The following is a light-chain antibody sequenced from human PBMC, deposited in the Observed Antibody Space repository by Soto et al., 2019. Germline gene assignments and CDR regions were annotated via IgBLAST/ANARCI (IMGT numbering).Light chain of an antibody. Sequence: QSVLTQPASVSGSPGQSIAISCTGTISDVGTYDYVSWYRQHPNRAPKLMIYEVRNRPSGVSNRFSGSKSVNTATLTISGLQAEDEADYYCSSHTITNTRVFGTGTKVTVL. J-gene: IGLJ1*01. CDR3: SSHTITNTRV. CDR2: EVR. V-gene: IGLV2-14*03. CDR1: ISDVGTYDY.